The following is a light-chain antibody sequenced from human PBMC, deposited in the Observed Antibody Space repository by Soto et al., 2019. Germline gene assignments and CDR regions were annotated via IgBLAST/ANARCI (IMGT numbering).Light chain of an antibody. CDR1: SSDVGGYNY. Sequence: LTQPASVSGSPGEAITISCTVTSSDVGGYNYVSWYQQHPGKAPKLMIYDVSNRPSGVSNRFSGSKSGNTASLTISGLQAEDEADYYCSSYTSISTYVFGTGTKVTVL. V-gene: IGLV2-14*01. CDR3: SSYTSISTYV. J-gene: IGLJ1*01. CDR2: DVS.